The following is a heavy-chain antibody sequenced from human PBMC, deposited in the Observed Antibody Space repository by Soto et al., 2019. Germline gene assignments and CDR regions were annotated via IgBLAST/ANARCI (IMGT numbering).Heavy chain of an antibody. CDR1: GGSMDKNY. CDR2: IDYSGST. J-gene: IGHJ2*01. D-gene: IGHD2-15*01. V-gene: IGHV4-59*01. CDR3: ARADCTRGSCYSWFFDI. Sequence: QVRLQESGPRLVKPSETLSLTCNVSGGSMDKNYWSWIRQAPGKGLEWIGYIDYSGSTNYNPSLKSRVTISLGTSENQFSLKLNSVTAADTAVYYCARADCTRGSCYSWFFDIWGRGTPVTVSS.